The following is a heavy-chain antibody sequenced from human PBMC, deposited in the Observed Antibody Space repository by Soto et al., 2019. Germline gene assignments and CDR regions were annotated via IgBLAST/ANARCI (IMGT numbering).Heavy chain of an antibody. CDR1: GDTSTTYG. J-gene: IGHJ6*02. Sequence: QVQLVQSGAEVKKPGSSVKVSCKASGDTSTTYGVDWVRQAPGQGPEWMGGIIPIFGSTNYAQKFRDRVTFTGDKSASTVFMEVTSLRSEGTAVYYCARVPLHKGYYSCYGMDVWGQGTTVTVSS. CDR2: IIPIFGST. CDR3: ARVPLHKGYYSCYGMDV. V-gene: IGHV1-69*06.